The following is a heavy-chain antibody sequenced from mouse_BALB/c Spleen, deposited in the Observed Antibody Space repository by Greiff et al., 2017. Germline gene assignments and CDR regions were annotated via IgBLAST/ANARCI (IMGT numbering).Heavy chain of an antibody. D-gene: IGHD1-1*01. Sequence: EVKVVESGGGLVQPGGSLRLSCATSGFTFSDFYMEWVRQPPGKRLEWIAASRNKANDYTTEYSASVKGRFIVSRDTSQSILYLQMNALRAEDTAIYYCARDGYYEAFAYWGQGTLVTVSA. CDR2: SRNKANDYTT. CDR3: ARDGYYEAFAY. CDR1: GFTFSDFY. J-gene: IGHJ3*01. V-gene: IGHV7-1*02.